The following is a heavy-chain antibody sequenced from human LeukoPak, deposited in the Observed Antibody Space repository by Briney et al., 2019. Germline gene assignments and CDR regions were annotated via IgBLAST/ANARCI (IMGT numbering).Heavy chain of an antibody. Sequence: SETLSLTCAVSGGSISSSNWWSWVRQPPGKGLEWIGEIYHSGSTNYNPSLKSRVTISVDKSKNQFSLKLSSVTAADTAVYYCARVPWELRGGSIDYWGQGTLVTVSS. V-gene: IGHV4-4*02. D-gene: IGHD1-26*01. J-gene: IGHJ4*02. CDR3: ARVPWELRGGSIDY. CDR1: GGSISSSNW. CDR2: IYHSGST.